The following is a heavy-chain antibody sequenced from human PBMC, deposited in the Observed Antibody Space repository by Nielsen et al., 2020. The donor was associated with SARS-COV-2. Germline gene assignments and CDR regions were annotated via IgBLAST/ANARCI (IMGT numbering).Heavy chain of an antibody. J-gene: IGHJ3*02. CDR3: AKDGGATIALWYAFDI. CDR2: IYSGGSST. D-gene: IGHD5-12*01. CDR1: GITFSSYA. Sequence: GESLKISCAASGITFSSYAMSWVRQAPGKGLEWVSVIYSGGSSTYYADSVKGRFTISRDNSKNTLYLQMNSLRAEDTAVYYCAKDGGATIALWYAFDIWGQGTMVTVSS. V-gene: IGHV3-23*03.